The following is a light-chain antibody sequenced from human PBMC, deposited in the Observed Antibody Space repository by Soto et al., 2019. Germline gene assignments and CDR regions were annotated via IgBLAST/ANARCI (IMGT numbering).Light chain of an antibody. CDR1: LTITSW. V-gene: IGKV1-12*01. Sequence: IQLPPTPSSVSASVGDRVIITFRASLTITSWVAWYQQVPGKAPKLLIYDASILQTGVPSRFSGSGSGTDFTLTINSLQPEDFATYYCQQAKSFPVTFGQGTRLEI. J-gene: IGKJ5*01. CDR3: QQAKSFPVT. CDR2: DAS.